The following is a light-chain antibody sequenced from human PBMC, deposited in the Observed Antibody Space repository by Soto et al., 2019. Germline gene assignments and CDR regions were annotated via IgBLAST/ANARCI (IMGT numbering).Light chain of an antibody. Sequence: TVLTQSPATLSLSLGDGATLSCRGSQNLGTLYLAWFQQKSGQAPRLLIYDAYNRATGIPPRFSGSGSGTDFTLTIGSLEPEDSAVYDCQQRHMWPITFGQGTRLEIK. J-gene: IGKJ5*01. CDR3: QQRHMWPIT. CDR2: DAY. CDR1: QNLGTLY. V-gene: IGKV3-11*01.